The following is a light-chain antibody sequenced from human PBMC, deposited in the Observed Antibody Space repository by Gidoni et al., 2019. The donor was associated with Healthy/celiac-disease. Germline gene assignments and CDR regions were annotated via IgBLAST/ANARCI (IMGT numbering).Light chain of an antibody. V-gene: IGKV3-11*01. Sequence: ELVLTQSPATLSLSPGERATLSCRASQSVSSYLAWYQQKPGQAPRLLIYDASNRATGIPARFSVSGSGTDFTLTISSLEPEDFAVYYCQQRSNWPPWTFGQGTKVEIK. J-gene: IGKJ1*01. CDR1: QSVSSY. CDR2: DAS. CDR3: QQRSNWPPWT.